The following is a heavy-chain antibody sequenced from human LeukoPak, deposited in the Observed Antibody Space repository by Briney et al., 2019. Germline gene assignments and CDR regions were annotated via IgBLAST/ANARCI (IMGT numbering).Heavy chain of an antibody. V-gene: IGHV3-33*07. D-gene: IGHD6-13*01. CDR2: IWYDGSNK. Sequence: GGSLRLSCAASGFNFRSNGMYRVRQAPGKGPEWVAVIWYDGSNKYYGDSVKGRFTVSRDNSKNTLYLQMNSLRAEDTAVYYCARGGTSAAGIDYWGQGTLVTVSS. J-gene: IGHJ4*02. CDR3: ARGGTSAAGIDY. CDR1: GFNFRSNG.